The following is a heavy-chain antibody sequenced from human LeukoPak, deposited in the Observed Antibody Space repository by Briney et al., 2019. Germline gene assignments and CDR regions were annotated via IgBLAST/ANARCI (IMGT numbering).Heavy chain of an antibody. V-gene: IGHV1-18*01. CDR1: GYTFTSYG. Sequence: ASVKVSCKASGYTFTSYGISWVRQAPGQGLEWMGWISAYNGNTNYAQKLRGRVTMTTDTSTSTAYVELRSLRSDDTAVYYCARQDIVVVPAASSGLGYYYYYGMDVWGQGTTVTVSS. D-gene: IGHD2-2*01. CDR2: ISAYNGNT. CDR3: ARQDIVVVPAASSGLGYYYYYGMDV. J-gene: IGHJ6*02.